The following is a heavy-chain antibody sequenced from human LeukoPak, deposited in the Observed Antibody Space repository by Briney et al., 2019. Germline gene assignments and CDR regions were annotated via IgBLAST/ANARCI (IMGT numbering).Heavy chain of an antibody. CDR3: AREIAAAGTPMALYYFDY. CDR1: GDSISLSFYY. Sequence: SETLSLTCSVSGDSISLSFYYWGWIRQPPGKALEWIGSVYYSGTTSYNPSLKSRVTISVDMSKNHFSLRLRSVTAADTAVYYCAREIAAAGTPMALYYFDYWGQGTLVTVSS. CDR2: VYYSGTT. V-gene: IGHV4-39*07. D-gene: IGHD6-13*01. J-gene: IGHJ4*02.